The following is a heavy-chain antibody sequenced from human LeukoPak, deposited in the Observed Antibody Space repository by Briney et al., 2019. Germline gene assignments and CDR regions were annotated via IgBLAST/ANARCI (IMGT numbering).Heavy chain of an antibody. V-gene: IGHV4-39*07. CDR2: IYYSGST. J-gene: IGHJ5*02. Sequence: SETLSLTCTVSGGSISSSSYYWGWIRQPPGKGLEWIGSIYYSGSTNYNPSLKSRVTISVDTSKNQFSLKLSSVTAADTAVYYCARRRGSGSYRVTPKTNWFDPWGQGTLVTVSS. CDR1: GGSISSSSYY. CDR3: ARRRGSGSYRVTPKTNWFDP. D-gene: IGHD3-10*01.